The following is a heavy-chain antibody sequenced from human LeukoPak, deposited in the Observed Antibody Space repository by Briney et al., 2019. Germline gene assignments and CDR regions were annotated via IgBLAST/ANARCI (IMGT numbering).Heavy chain of an antibody. CDR2: INSDGSST. J-gene: IGHJ4*02. Sequence: GGSLRLSCAVSGFTFRSFWMHWVRQAPGEGLLWVSRINSDGSSTTYADSVKGRFTISRDNTKNTLYLQMYSLRAEDTAVYYCAKDRGGSYFDFDYWGQGTLVTVSS. V-gene: IGHV3-74*03. CDR1: GFTFRSFW. CDR3: AKDRGGSYFDFDY. D-gene: IGHD3-10*01.